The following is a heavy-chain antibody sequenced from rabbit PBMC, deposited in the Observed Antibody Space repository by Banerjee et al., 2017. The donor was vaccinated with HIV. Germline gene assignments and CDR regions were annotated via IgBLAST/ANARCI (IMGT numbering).Heavy chain of an antibody. D-gene: IGHD6-1*01. CDR1: GIDFSGYY. Sequence: QLVESGGGLVTLGGSLKLSCKASGIDFSGYYMSWVRQAPGKGLEWIGIIDTGKGSTDYASWVNGRFTISSDNAQPTVDLQMNSLTAADTATYFCARALYAGYAGYGYAPYYYGMDLWGPGTLVTVS. J-gene: IGHJ6*01. CDR2: IDTGKGST. CDR3: ARALYAGYAGYGYAPYYYGMDL. V-gene: IGHV1S7*01.